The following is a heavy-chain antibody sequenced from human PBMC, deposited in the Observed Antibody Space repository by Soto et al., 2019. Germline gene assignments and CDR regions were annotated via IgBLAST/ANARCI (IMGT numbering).Heavy chain of an antibody. V-gene: IGHV1-3*01. CDR3: ARAFSRAVAGRNDAFDI. CDR2: INAGNGNT. D-gene: IGHD6-19*01. J-gene: IGHJ3*02. CDR1: GYTFTSYS. Sequence: ASVKVACKASGYTFTSYSMHWVRQAPGQRLEWMGWINAGNGNTKYSQKFQGRVTITRDTSASTAYMELSSLRSEDTAVYYCARAFSRAVAGRNDAFDIWGQGTMVTVSS.